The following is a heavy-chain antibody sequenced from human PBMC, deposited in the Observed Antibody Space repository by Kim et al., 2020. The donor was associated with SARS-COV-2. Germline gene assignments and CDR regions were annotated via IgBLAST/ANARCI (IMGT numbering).Heavy chain of an antibody. V-gene: IGHV1-18*04. J-gene: IGHJ5*02. CDR1: GYTFTSYG. Sequence: ASVKVSCKASGYTFTSYGISWVRQAPGQGLEWMGWISAYNGNTNYAQKLQGRVTMTTDTSTSTAYMELRSLRSDDTAVYYCARGRTTNYYGTWFDPWGQGTLVTVSS. D-gene: IGHD3-10*01. CDR2: ISAYNGNT. CDR3: ARGRTTNYYGTWFDP.